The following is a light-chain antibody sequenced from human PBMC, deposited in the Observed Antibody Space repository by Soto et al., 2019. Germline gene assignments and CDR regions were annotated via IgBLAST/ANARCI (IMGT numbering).Light chain of an antibody. Sequence: QTVVAQEPSLTVSPGGTVTLTCASNTGAVTSGNYPNWFQQKPGQAPRALIYSTSKKHSWTPARFSGFLLGDKAALTLSGVQPEDEAEYYCLLYFGGAQVFGGGTKLTVL. CDR3: LLYFGGAQV. V-gene: IGLV7-43*01. CDR1: TGAVTSGNY. CDR2: STS. J-gene: IGLJ3*02.